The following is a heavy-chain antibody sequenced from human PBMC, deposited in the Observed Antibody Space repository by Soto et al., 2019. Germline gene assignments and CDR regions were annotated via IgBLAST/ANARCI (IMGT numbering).Heavy chain of an antibody. CDR3: ARAPGYYYVYSGYSRTNRFAS. V-gene: IGHV1-46*01. D-gene: IGHD3-22*01. CDR1: GYTFTSYY. J-gene: IGHJ5*01. Sequence: ASVKVSCKASGYTFTSYYMHWVRQAPGQGLEWMGIINPSGGSTSYAQKFQGRVTMTRDTSTSTVYMELSSLRSEDTAVYYCARAPGYYYVYSGYSRTNRFASSGQRSPVTVSA. CDR2: INPSGGST.